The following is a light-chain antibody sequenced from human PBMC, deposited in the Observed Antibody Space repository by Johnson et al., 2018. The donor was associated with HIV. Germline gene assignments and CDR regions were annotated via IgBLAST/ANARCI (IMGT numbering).Light chain of an antibody. CDR1: SSNIGRNY. J-gene: IGLJ1*01. V-gene: IGLV1-51*01. Sequence: QSVLTQPPSVSAAPGQKVTISCSGSSSNIGRNYVSWYQQLPGTAPKLLIYDNNKRPSGIPDRFSGSKSGTSATLGITGLQTGGEADYYCGTWDTSLRVGCVFGTGTKVPVL. CDR2: DNN. CDR3: GTWDTSLRVGCV.